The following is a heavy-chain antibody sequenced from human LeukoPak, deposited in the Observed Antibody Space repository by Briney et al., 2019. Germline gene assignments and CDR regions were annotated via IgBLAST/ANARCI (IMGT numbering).Heavy chain of an antibody. CDR3: AKGGSGSYNTYYYYYMDV. CDR2: ISGSGGST. Sequence: GGSLRLSCAASGFTFSSYAMSWVRQAPGKGLEWVSAISGSGGSTYYADSVKGRFTISRDNSKNTLYLQMNSLRAEDTAVYYCAKGGSGSYNTYYYYYMDVWGKGTTVTVSS. D-gene: IGHD1-26*01. J-gene: IGHJ6*03. CDR1: GFTFSSYA. V-gene: IGHV3-23*01.